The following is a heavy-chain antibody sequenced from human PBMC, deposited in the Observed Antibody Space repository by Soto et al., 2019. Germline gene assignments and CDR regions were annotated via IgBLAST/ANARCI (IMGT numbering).Heavy chain of an antibody. CDR3: AREYSGIAAAGTGWFDP. CDR1: GGTFSSYA. CDR2: IIPIFGTA. V-gene: IGHV1-69*13. D-gene: IGHD6-13*01. J-gene: IGHJ5*02. Sequence: ASVKVSCKASGGTFSSYAISWVRQAPGQGLEWMGGIIPIFGTANYAQKFQGRVTITADESTSTAYMELSSLRSEDTAVYYCAREYSGIAAAGTGWFDPWGQGTLVTVSS.